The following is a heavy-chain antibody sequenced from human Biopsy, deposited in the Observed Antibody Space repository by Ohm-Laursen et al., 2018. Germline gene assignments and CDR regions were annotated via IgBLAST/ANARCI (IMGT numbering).Heavy chain of an antibody. Sequence: GASVKGSCKASGNSLTSHDIKWVRQAPGQGVEWMGRIIPTFDTPTYAPDFQGRVTMTWDTSTTTVYMELSSLRSEDTAVYYCVLASFDYWGQGTLVTVPS. V-gene: IGHV1-46*01. CDR2: IIPTFDTP. CDR3: VLASFDY. CDR1: GNSLTSHD. J-gene: IGHJ4*02.